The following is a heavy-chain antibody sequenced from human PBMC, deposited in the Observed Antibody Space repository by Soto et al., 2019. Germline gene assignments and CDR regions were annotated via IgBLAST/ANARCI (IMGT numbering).Heavy chain of an antibody. D-gene: IGHD5-18*01. CDR2: INHSGST. CDR3: ARVRIQSLFMRRGGMDV. Sequence: SETLSLTCAVYGGSFSGYYWSWIRQPQGKGLEWIGEINHSGSTNYNPSLKSRVTISVDTSKNQFSLKLSSVTAADTAVYYCARVRIQSLFMRRGGMDVWGQGTTVTVSS. CDR1: GGSFSGYY. J-gene: IGHJ6*02. V-gene: IGHV4-34*01.